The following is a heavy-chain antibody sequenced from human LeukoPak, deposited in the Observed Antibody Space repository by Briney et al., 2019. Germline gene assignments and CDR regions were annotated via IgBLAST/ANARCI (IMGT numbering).Heavy chain of an antibody. D-gene: IGHD3-9*01. CDR3: ARVWGDYDILTGYLDY. Sequence: PGGSLRLSCAASGFTFSSYWMSWVRQAPGKELEWVANIKQDGSEKYYVDSVKGRFTISRDNAKNSLYLQMNSLRAEDTAVYYCARVWGDYDILTGYLDYWGQGTLVTVSS. CDR2: IKQDGSEK. V-gene: IGHV3-7*01. J-gene: IGHJ4*02. CDR1: GFTFSSYW.